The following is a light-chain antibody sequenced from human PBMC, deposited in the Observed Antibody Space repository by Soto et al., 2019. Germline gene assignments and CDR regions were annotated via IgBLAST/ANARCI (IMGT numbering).Light chain of an antibody. V-gene: IGKV2-28*01. CDR2: MGS. CDR3: MQAVQTPIT. Sequence: DIVVTQFPLSLPVTPGGPASISCNASQSLLHSNGYNYVDWXLQKPGQSPHLLIFMGSNRASGVPARFSGRGSATDFALKISRVEAEDVGVYYCMQAVQTPITFGQGTRLEIK. CDR1: QSLLHSNGYNY. J-gene: IGKJ5*01.